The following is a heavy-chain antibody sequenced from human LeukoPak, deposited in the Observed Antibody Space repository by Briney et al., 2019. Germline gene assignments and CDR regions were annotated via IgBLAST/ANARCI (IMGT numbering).Heavy chain of an antibody. CDR3: AREEVTYCSVPTCYSGIDS. V-gene: IGHV3-21*01. D-gene: IGHD2-21*01. CDR2: INSGSSHR. Sequence: GGSLRLSCAASGFTFNGYSMAWVRLAPGKGLEWVSSINSGSSHRIYADSVRGRFTISRDNAKNSLYLQMNSLRAEDTAVYYCAREEVTYCSVPTCYSGIDSWGQGTLVTVSS. J-gene: IGHJ4*02. CDR1: GFTFNGYS.